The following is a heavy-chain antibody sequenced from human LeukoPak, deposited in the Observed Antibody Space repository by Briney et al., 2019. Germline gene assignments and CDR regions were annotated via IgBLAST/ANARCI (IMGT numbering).Heavy chain of an antibody. CDR3: AKSVLLWFGESPVGAFDI. CDR1: GFSFSDYW. V-gene: IGHV3-7*03. D-gene: IGHD3-10*01. CDR2: INQGGREK. Sequence: PGGSLRLSCAASGFSFSDYWMSWVRQAPGKGLEWLANINQGGREKYYMDSVKGRFTISRDNSKNTLYLQMNSLRAEDTAVYYCAKSVLLWFGESPVGAFDIWGQGTMVTVSS. J-gene: IGHJ3*02.